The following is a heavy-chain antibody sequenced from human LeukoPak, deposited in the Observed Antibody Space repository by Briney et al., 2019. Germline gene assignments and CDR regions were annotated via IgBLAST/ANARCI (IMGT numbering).Heavy chain of an antibody. CDR3: AKDRYYDIRGRLDP. J-gene: IGHJ5*02. CDR1: GFTFSFYG. V-gene: IGHV3-30*18. Sequence: GGSLRLPCAASGFTFSFYGIHWVRQAPGKGLEWVAVISDDGSTKYYSDSVKGRFTVSRDNSKDTLYLQMNSLTTEDTAVYYCAKDRYYDIRGRLDPWGQGTLVTVSS. CDR2: ISDDGSTK. D-gene: IGHD3-10*02.